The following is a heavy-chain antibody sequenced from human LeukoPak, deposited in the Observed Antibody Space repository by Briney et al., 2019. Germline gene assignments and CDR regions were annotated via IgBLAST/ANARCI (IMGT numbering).Heavy chain of an antibody. D-gene: IGHD3-22*01. CDR3: AGRDSSGYYLIGAFDI. Sequence: ASVKVSCKASGYTFTSYDINWVRQATGQGLEWMGWISAYNGNTNYAQKFQGRVTITADKSTSTAYMELSSLRSEDTAVYYCAGRDSSGYYLIGAFDIWGQGTMVTVSS. J-gene: IGHJ3*02. V-gene: IGHV1-18*01. CDR1: GYTFTSYD. CDR2: ISAYNGNT.